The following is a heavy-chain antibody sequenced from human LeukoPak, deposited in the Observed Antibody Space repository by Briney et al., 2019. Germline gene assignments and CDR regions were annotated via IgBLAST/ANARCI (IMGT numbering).Heavy chain of an antibody. D-gene: IGHD2-15*01. Sequence: PGESLRISCNGSGYSFTSYRISWVRQMPGKGLEWMGRIDPSDSYTNYSPSFQGHVTISADKSISTAYLQWSSLKASDTGMYYCACYSGVLNWFDPWGQGTLVTVSS. CDR2: IDPSDSYT. CDR3: ACYSGVLNWFDP. CDR1: GYSFTSYR. J-gene: IGHJ5*02. V-gene: IGHV5-10-1*01.